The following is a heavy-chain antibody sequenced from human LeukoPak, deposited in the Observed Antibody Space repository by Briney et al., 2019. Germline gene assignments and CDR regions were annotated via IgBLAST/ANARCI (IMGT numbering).Heavy chain of an antibody. D-gene: IGHD6-13*01. Sequence: PGGSLRLSCAASGFTFSSYSMNWVRQAPGKGLDWVSSISSSSSYIYYADSVKGRFTISRDNAKNSLYLQMNSLRAEDTAVYYCARVSPYSSSWYDYWGQGTLVTVSS. CDR2: ISSSSSYI. CDR1: GFTFSSYS. CDR3: ARVSPYSSSWYDY. V-gene: IGHV3-21*01. J-gene: IGHJ4*02.